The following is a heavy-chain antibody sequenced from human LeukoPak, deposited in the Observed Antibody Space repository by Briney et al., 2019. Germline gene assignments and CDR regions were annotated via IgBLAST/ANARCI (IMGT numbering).Heavy chain of an antibody. CDR2: IYYSGST. V-gene: IGHV4-59*01. CDR1: GGSISSDY. CDR3: VRGRSVAVVNGGYNWFDP. Sequence: SETLSLTCTVSGGSISSDYWSWIRQPPGKGLEWIGYIYYSGSTTYNPSLKNRVTMSVDTSKNQSSLKLTSLTPASPAVYCCVRGRSVAVVNGGYNWFDPWGQGTLVTVSS. J-gene: IGHJ5*02. D-gene: IGHD2-21*01.